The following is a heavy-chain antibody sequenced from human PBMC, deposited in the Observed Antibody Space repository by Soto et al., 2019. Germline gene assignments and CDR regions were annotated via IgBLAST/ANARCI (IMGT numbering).Heavy chain of an antibody. V-gene: IGHV3-64*01. J-gene: IGHJ4*02. CDR2: ISSNGGST. CDR3: ARSGSSSWYYFDY. CDR1: GFTFSSYA. Sequence: GGSLRLSCAASGFTFSSYAMHWVRQAPGKGLEYVSAISSNGGSTYYANSVKGRFTISRDNSKNTLYLQMGSLRAEDMAVYYCARSGSSSWYYFDYWGQGTLVTVSS. D-gene: IGHD6-13*01.